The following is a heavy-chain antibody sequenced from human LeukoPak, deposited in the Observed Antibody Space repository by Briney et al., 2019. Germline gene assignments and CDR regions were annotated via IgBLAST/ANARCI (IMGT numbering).Heavy chain of an antibody. CDR1: GGSFSGYY. CDR3: ASKYSSGWSNQYFQH. D-gene: IGHD6-19*01. J-gene: IGHJ1*01. CDR2: INHSGST. V-gene: IGHV4-34*01. Sequence: SETLSLTCAVYGGSFSGYYWSWIRQPPGKGLEWIGEINHSGSTNYNPFLKSRVTISVDTSKNQFSLKLSSVTAADTAVYYCASKYSSGWSNQYFQHWGQGTLVTVSS.